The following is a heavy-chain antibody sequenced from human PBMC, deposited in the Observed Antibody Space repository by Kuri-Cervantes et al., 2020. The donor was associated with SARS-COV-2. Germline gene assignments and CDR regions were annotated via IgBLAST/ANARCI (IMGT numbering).Heavy chain of an antibody. CDR2: ISYDGSNK. J-gene: IGHJ4*02. V-gene: IGHV3-30-3*01. CDR3: ARETAGEGSFDY. CDR1: GFTFSNAW. Sequence: GESLKISCAASGFTFSNAWMSWVRQAPGKGLEWVAVISYDGSNKYYADSVKGRFTISRDNSKNTLYLQMNSLRAEDTAVYYCARETAGEGSFDYWGQGTLVTVSS. D-gene: IGHD7-27*01.